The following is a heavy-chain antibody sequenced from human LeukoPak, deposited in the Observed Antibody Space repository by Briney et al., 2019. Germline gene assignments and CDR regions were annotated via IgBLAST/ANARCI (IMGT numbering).Heavy chain of an antibody. CDR2: IYYSGST. J-gene: IGHJ3*02. CDR3: ARGTYDCSAYYYEDAFDI. V-gene: IGHV4-30-4*01. Sequence: SQTLSLTCTVSGGSISSGDYYWSVIRQPPGKGLEWIGYIYYSGSTYYNPSLKSRVTISVDTSKNQFSLKLSSVTAADTAVYYCARGTYDCSAYYYEDAFDIWGQGTMVTVSS. CDR1: GGSISSGDYY. D-gene: IGHD3-22*01.